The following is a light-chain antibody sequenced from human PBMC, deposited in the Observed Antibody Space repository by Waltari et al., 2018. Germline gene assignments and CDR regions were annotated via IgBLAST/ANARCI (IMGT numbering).Light chain of an antibody. CDR3: ASWDDSLSSVL. Sequence: QSVLTQPPSVSGTPGQRVTISCSGGSSTLGTSFAYWYQQLPGTAPHLLLNRNNQRPSGVPERFSASKSGTSASLAISGLRSEDEADYFCASWDDSLSSVLFGGGTKLTVL. V-gene: IGLV1-47*01. CDR1: SSTLGTSF. J-gene: IGLJ2*01. CDR2: RNN.